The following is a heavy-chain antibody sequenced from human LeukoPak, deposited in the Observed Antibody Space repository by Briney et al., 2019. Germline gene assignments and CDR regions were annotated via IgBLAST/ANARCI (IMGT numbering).Heavy chain of an antibody. CDR1: GFTFSSYG. CDR2: IWNDGSNK. CDR3: ASERYYHGMDV. Sequence: PGGSLRLSCAASGFTFSSYGMHWVRQAPGKGLEWVALIWNDGSNKYYADSVKGRFTISRDNSKNTLFLQMNSLRVEDTAVYYYASERYYHGMDVWGQGTTVTVSS. J-gene: IGHJ6*02. V-gene: IGHV3-33*01.